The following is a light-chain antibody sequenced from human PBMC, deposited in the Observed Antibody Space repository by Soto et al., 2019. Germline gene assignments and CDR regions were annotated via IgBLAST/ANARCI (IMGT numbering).Light chain of an antibody. CDR3: TSYRSNTYV. CDR2: EVS. J-gene: IGLJ1*01. Sequence: QSALTQPASVSGSPGQSITLSCTGTSSDVGAYNYVSWYQQHPGKAHKLMSFEVSHRPSGVSNHFSGSKSGNTGSLTISGLQAEDDADSNCTSYRSNTYVVGTVTKVTVL. CDR1: SSDVGAYNY. V-gene: IGLV2-14*01.